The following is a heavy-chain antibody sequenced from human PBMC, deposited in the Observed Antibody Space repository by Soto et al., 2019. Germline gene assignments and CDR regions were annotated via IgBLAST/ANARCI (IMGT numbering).Heavy chain of an antibody. V-gene: IGHV4-59*01. CDR2: IHYSGST. J-gene: IGHJ4*02. D-gene: IGHD3-22*01. CDR3: ARVAYYDSSGYYHYFDY. Sequence: LSLTCAVSGGAISCYYWSWMRQPPCKGLEWSGYIHYSGSTNYNPSLKSRVTISVDTSKNQFSLKLSSVTAADTAVYYCARVAYYDSSGYYHYFDYWGQGTLVTVSS. CDR1: GGAISCYY.